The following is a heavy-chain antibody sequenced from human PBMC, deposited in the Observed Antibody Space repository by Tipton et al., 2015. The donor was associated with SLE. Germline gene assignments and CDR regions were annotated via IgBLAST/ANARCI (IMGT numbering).Heavy chain of an antibody. Sequence: TLSITCTVSGGSISSYYWSWIRQPPGKGLEWIGYIYYSGTTNYNPSLKSRVTISVDTSKNQFSLRLCSVTAADTAVYYCARERSDYGDYLFDSWGQGVLVTVSS. D-gene: IGHD4-17*01. J-gene: IGHJ4*02. CDR1: GGSISSYY. CDR2: IYYSGTT. CDR3: ARERSDYGDYLFDS. V-gene: IGHV4-59*01.